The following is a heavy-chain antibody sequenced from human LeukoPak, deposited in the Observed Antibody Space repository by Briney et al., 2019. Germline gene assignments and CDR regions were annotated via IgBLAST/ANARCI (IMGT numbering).Heavy chain of an antibody. J-gene: IGHJ4*02. CDR3: ARGLYDSRGYYHVDY. CDR2: INPNSGGT. CDR1: GYIFTGYY. Sequence: ASVKVSCKASGYIFTGYYIHWVRQAPGQGLEWMGWINPNSGGTKYAQKFQGRATMTRDTSISTGNMELSRLTSDDTAVYYCARGLYDSRGYYHVDYWGRGTLVTVSS. D-gene: IGHD3-22*01. V-gene: IGHV1-2*02.